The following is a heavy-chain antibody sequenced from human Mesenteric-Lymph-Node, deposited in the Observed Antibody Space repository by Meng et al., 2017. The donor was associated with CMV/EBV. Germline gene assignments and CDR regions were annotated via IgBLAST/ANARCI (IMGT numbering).Heavy chain of an antibody. CDR3: AKEVVGGYYGSGSYLYFDY. V-gene: IGHV3-23*01. Sequence: FSSSAMSWVSHAPGKRLEWVSANIGSGGSTYYVDSVKGRFTISRDNSKNTLYLHMNSLRAEDTAVYYCAKEVVGGYYGSGSYLYFDYWGQGTLVTVSS. CDR1: FSSSA. D-gene: IGHD3-10*01. J-gene: IGHJ4*02. CDR2: NIGSGGST.